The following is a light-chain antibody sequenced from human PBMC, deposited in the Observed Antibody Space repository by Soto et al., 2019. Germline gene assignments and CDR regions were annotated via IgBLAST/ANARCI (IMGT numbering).Light chain of an antibody. CDR2: DVS. CDR1: SSDVGGYNY. Sequence: QSVLTQPASVSGSPGQSITISCTGTSSDVGGYNYVSWYQQHPDKAPKLMIYDVSNRPSGVPNRFSGSKSGNTASLTISGLQAEDEADYYCSSYTSSSTWVFGGGTKLTVL. V-gene: IGLV2-14*01. J-gene: IGLJ3*02. CDR3: SSYTSSSTWV.